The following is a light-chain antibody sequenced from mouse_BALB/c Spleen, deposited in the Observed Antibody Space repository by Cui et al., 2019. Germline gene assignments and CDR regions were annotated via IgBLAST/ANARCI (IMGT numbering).Light chain of an antibody. Sequence: DTSLTQSPAILSVSPGERVSFSCRASQSIGTSIHWYQQRTNGSPRLLIKYASESISGIPSRFSGSGSGTDFTLSINSVESEDIADYYFQQSNSWPYTFGGGTKLEIK. CDR2: YAS. CDR3: QQSNSWPYT. V-gene: IGKV5-48*01. CDR1: QSIGTS. J-gene: IGKJ2*01.